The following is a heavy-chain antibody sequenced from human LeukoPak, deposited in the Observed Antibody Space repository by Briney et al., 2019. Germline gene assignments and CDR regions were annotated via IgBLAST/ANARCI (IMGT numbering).Heavy chain of an antibody. V-gene: IGHV4-38-2*02. Sequence: SETLSLTCTVSGYSISSGYYWGWIRQPPGKGLEWIGSIYYSGSTYYNPSLKSRVTISVDTSKNQFSLKLSSVTAADTAVYYCARRGSGYYYLWGQGTLVTVSS. CDR2: IYYSGST. J-gene: IGHJ4*02. CDR1: GYSISSGYY. CDR3: ARRGSGYYYL. D-gene: IGHD3-22*01.